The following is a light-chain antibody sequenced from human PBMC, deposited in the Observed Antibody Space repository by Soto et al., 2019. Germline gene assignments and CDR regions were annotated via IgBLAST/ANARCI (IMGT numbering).Light chain of an antibody. CDR3: QQYGSSPFT. V-gene: IGKV3-20*01. CDR1: QSVRSGY. Sequence: EIVLTQSPGTLSLSPGERATLSRRASQSVRSGYLAWYQQKPGQAPRLLIYGASSRATGIPDRFSGSGSGTDFTLTISRLEPEDFAVYYCQQYGSSPFTFGPGTKVDIK. J-gene: IGKJ3*01. CDR2: GAS.